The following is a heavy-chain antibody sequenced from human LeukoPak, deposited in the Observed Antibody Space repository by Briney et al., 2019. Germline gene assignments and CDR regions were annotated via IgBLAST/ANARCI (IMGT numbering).Heavy chain of an antibody. J-gene: IGHJ4*02. V-gene: IGHV4-59*01. D-gene: IGHD2-2*01. CDR1: GVSITSNY. CDR3: ARGYQPPSDFDY. Sequence: SETLSLTCSVSGVSITSNYWSWIRQPPGKGLEWLGYTHHSGATSYNPSLKSRSTMSLDTSNNQFSLKLSSVTAADTAVYYCARGYQPPSDFDYWGQGTLVTVSS. CDR2: THHSGAT.